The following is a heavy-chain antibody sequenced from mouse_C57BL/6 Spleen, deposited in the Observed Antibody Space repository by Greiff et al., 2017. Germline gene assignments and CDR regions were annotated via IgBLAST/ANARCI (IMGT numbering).Heavy chain of an antibody. J-gene: IGHJ1*03. CDR3: ARANYGGSYGYFDV. CDR2: IYPGSGST. V-gene: IGHV1-55*01. CDR1: GYTFTSYW. Sequence: QVQLQQPGAGLVKPGASVKMSCKASGYTFTSYWITWVKQRPGQGLEWIGDIYPGSGSTNYNEKFKSKATLTVDTSSSTAYMQLSSLTSEDSAVYYCARANYGGSYGYFDVWGTGTTVTVSS. D-gene: IGHD1-1*01.